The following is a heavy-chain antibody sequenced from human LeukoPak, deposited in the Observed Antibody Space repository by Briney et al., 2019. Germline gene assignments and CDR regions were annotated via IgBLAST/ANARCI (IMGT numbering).Heavy chain of an antibody. CDR2: IGTAGDT. CDR1: GFTFSSYD. V-gene: IGHV3-13*01. CDR3: AKDSQWGKVGTKGGYFDY. J-gene: IGHJ4*02. Sequence: GGSLRLSCAASGFTFSSYDMHWVRQATGKGLEWVSAIGTAGDTYYPGSVKGRFTISRENAKNSLYLQMNSLRAEDTAVYYCAKDSQWGKVGTKGGYFDYWGQGTLVTVSS. D-gene: IGHD1-26*01.